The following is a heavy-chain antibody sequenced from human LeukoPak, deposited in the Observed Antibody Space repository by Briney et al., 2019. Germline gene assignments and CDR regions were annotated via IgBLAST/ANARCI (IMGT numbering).Heavy chain of an antibody. J-gene: IGHJ6*02. CDR3: AKAQRPYYYYGMDV. CDR2: IINSGGST. V-gene: IGHV3-23*01. CDR1: GFTFSSYV. Sequence: GGSLRLSCAASGFTFSSYVMSWVRQAPGKGLEWVSAIINSGGSTYYADSVKGRFTISRDNSKNTLYLQMNSLRAEDTAVYYCAKAQRPYYYYGMDVWGQGTTVTVSS.